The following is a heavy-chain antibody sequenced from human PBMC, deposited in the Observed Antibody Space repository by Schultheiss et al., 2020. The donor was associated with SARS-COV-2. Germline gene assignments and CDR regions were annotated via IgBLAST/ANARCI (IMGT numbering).Heavy chain of an antibody. J-gene: IGHJ4*02. CDR3: SSGYSYAYLSSY. CDR1: GYTFTGYY. Sequence: ASVKVSCKASGYTFTGYYMHWVRQAPGQGLEWMGWINPNSGGTNYAQKFQGRVTITADESTSTAYMELSSLRSEDTAVYYCSSGYSYAYLSSYWGQGTLVTVSS. D-gene: IGHD5-18*01. V-gene: IGHV1-2*02. CDR2: INPNSGGT.